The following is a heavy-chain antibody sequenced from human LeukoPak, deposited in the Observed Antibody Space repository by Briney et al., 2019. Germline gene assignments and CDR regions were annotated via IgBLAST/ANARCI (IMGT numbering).Heavy chain of an antibody. CDR1: GFTFSSYW. D-gene: IGHD3-10*01. V-gene: IGHV3-7*01. CDR2: IKQDGSEK. Sequence: SGGSLRLSCAASGFTFSSYWMSWVRQAPGKGLEWVANIKQDGSEKYYVDSVKGRFTISRDNAKNSLYLQMNSLRAEDTAVYYCAKSVPPFGELSSVLFYWGQGTLVTVSS. J-gene: IGHJ4*02. CDR3: AKSVPPFGELSSVLFY.